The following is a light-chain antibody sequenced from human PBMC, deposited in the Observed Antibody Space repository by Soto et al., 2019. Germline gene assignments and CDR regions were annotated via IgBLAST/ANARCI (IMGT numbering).Light chain of an antibody. CDR1: QSILYSSTNKNH. Sequence: DIVMTQSPDSLAVSLGERATINCKSSQSILYSSTNKNHLAWYQQKPGQPPKLLFYWASTRESGVPDRLSASGSGTDFTLTISSLQAEDVAVYYCQQYYDIPYTFGQGSKLEIK. J-gene: IGKJ2*01. CDR2: WAS. CDR3: QQYYDIPYT. V-gene: IGKV4-1*01.